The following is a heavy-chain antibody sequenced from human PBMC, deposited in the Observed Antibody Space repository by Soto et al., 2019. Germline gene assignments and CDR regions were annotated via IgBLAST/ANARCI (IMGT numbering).Heavy chain of an antibody. J-gene: IGHJ3*02. CDR1: GGSVSSGSYY. CDR2: IYYSGST. CDR3: ARTNIVVVVAATRHDAFDI. D-gene: IGHD2-15*01. Sequence: LSLTCTVSGGSVSSGSYYWSWIRQPPGKGLEWIGSIYYSGSTYYNPSLKSRVTISVDTSKNQFSLKLSFVTAADTAVYYCARTNIVVVVAATRHDAFDIWGQGTMVTVSS. V-gene: IGHV4-39*01.